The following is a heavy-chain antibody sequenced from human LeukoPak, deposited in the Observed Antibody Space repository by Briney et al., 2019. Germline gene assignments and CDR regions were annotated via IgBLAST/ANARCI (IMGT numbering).Heavy chain of an antibody. Sequence: GGSLRLSCAASGFTFSSYWMHWVRHAPGKGLVWVSRINTDGSSTSYADSVKGRFTISRDNAKNTLYLQMNSLRAEDTAVYYCARGQSVLRFLEWLSYFDYWGQGTLVTVSS. CDR1: GFTFSSYW. CDR2: INTDGSST. J-gene: IGHJ4*02. CDR3: ARGQSVLRFLEWLSYFDY. D-gene: IGHD3-3*01. V-gene: IGHV3-74*01.